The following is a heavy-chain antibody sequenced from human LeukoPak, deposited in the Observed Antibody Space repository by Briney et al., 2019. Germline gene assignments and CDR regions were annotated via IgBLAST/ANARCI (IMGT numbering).Heavy chain of an antibody. CDR2: IYRDGSS. CDR1: GLSVSSNY. Sequence: GGSLRLSCAASGLSVSSNYMSWVRQAPGKGLEWVSVIYRDGSSYYAESVKGRFTISRDNSKNTLYIQMNSLRAEDTAVYYCARSFYDILIGYYQYFDYWGQGTLVTVSS. CDR3: ARSFYDILIGYYQYFDY. J-gene: IGHJ4*02. D-gene: IGHD3-9*01. V-gene: IGHV3-66*01.